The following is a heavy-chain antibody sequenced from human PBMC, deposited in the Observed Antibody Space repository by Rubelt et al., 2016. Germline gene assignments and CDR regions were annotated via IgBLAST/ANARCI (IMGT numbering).Heavy chain of an antibody. Sequence: QVQLQQWGAGLLKPSETLSLTCAVYGGSFSGYYWSWIRQPPGKGLEWIGYIYYSGSTNYNPSLKSRVTISIDTSKTQFSRKLGSVTAADTAVYYCARASSGSPRFGFDYWGQGTLVTVSS. J-gene: IGHJ4*02. CDR2: IYYSGST. CDR3: ARASSGSPRFGFDY. D-gene: IGHD6-25*01. V-gene: IGHV4-34*11. CDR1: GGSFSGYY.